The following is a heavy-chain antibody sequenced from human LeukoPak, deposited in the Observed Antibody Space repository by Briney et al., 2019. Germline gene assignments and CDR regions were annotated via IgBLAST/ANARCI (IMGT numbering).Heavy chain of an antibody. V-gene: IGHV4-34*01. J-gene: IGHJ6*03. CDR1: GGSFSGYY. Sequence: SETLSLTCAVYGGSFSGYYWSWIRQPPGKGLEWIGEINHSGSTNYNPSLKSRVTISVDTSKNQFSLKLSSVTAADTAVYYCARGVTMVRGVITYYYYYYMDVWGKGTTVTVSS. D-gene: IGHD3-10*01. CDR2: INHSGST. CDR3: ARGVTMVRGVITYYYYYYMDV.